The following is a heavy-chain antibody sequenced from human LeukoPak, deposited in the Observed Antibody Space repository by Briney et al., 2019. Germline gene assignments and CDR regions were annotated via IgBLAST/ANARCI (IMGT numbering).Heavy chain of an antibody. Sequence: GASVKVSCKASGHTFTGYYMHWVRQAPGQGLEWMGWINPNSGGTNYAQKFQGRVTMTRDTSISTAYMELSRLRSDDTAVYYCARAVIALGYSYGYFDYWGQGTLVTVSS. J-gene: IGHJ4*02. V-gene: IGHV1-2*02. D-gene: IGHD5-18*01. CDR3: ARAVIALGYSYGYFDY. CDR1: GHTFTGYY. CDR2: INPNSGGT.